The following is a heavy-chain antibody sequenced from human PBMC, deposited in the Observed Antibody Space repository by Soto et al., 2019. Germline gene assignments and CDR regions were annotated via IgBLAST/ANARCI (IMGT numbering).Heavy chain of an antibody. CDR3: AMLNSGSYSYHGMDV. D-gene: IGHD1-26*01. Sequence: SGGDLVQPGGSLRLSCAASGFTSSSYAMNWVRQAPGKGLEWVSAISGSGGNTFYADSVKGRFTISRDNSKNTLFLQMHSLRAEDTAIYYCAMLNSGSYSYHGMDVWGQGTTVTVSS. J-gene: IGHJ6*02. CDR1: GFTSSSYA. CDR2: ISGSGGNT. V-gene: IGHV3-23*01.